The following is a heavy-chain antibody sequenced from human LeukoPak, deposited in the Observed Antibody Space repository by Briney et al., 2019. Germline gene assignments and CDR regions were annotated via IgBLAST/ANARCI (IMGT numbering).Heavy chain of an antibody. CDR2: IHGDDSET. V-gene: IGHV5-51*01. CDR1: GYRFNSYW. J-gene: IGHJ4*02. D-gene: IGHD6-13*01. Sequence: GESLKISCKGSGYRFNSYWICWVRQMPGKGLVWMGVIHGDDSETSYRQSFQGHVTISADKSIWTAYMQWSRLKDSDTAMYYCARLSEELEAQFDFWGQGNPVTVSS. CDR3: ARLSEELEAQFDF.